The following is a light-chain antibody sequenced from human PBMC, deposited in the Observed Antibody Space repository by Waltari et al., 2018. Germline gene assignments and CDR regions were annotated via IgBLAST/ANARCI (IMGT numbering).Light chain of an antibody. V-gene: IGLV3-21*04. CDR3: QVWASSTDHHAV. Sequence: SYVLTQPPSVSVAPGQTARITCGGNDIGSKSVHWYQQKPGQAPVLVIFYDSDRPSGIPERFSGSNSGNTATLSISRVEAGDEAGYYCQVWASSTDHHAVFGGGTQLTVL. CDR1: DIGSKS. J-gene: IGLJ7*01. CDR2: YDS.